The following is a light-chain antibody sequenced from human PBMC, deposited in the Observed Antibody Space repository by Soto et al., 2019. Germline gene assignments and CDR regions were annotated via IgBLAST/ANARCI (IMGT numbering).Light chain of an antibody. CDR2: DTH. J-gene: IGLJ3*02. Sequence: QAVVTQEPSLTVSPGGTVTLTCGSSTGAVTSGHFPFWFQQKPGQAPRTLISDTHNKHSWTPARFSGSLLGGKAALTLSGAQPEDEAEYYCLLSYSDAWMFGGGTKLTVL. V-gene: IGLV7-46*01. CDR3: LLSYSDAWM. CDR1: TGAVTSGHF.